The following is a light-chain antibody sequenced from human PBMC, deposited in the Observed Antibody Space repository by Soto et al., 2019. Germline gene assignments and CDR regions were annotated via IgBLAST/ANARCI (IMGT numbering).Light chain of an antibody. V-gene: IGKV1D-13*01. Sequence: AIQLTQSPSSLSASVGDRVTITYRASQGISSALAWYQQKPGKAPKLLIYDASSLESGVPSRFSGSGSGTDFTLTISSLQPEDSATYYCQQFNNYPVTFGQGTRLEIK. CDR1: QGISSA. CDR3: QQFNNYPVT. J-gene: IGKJ5*01. CDR2: DAS.